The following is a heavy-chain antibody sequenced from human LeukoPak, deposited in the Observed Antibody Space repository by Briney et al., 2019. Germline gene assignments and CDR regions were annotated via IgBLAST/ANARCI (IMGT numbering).Heavy chain of an antibody. CDR1: GYTFTSYA. J-gene: IGHJ4*02. V-gene: IGHV1-2*02. D-gene: IGHD2-15*01. Sequence: ASVKVSCKASGYTFTSYAMHWVRQAPGQRLEWMGWINPNSGGTNYAQKFQGRVTMTRDTSISTAYMELSRLRSDDTAVYYCARDRGGSHDYWGQGTLVTVSS. CDR2: INPNSGGT. CDR3: ARDRGGSHDY.